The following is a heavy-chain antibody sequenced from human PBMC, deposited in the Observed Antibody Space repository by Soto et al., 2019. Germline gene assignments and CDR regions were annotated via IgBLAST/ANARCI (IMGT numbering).Heavy chain of an antibody. Sequence: EVHLVEAGGGLVKPGESLTLSCAASGFTFGSFTLNGVRQAPGKGLEGVSSISSSSAYIYYAESVKGRFTISRDNARSTLYLQMNSLRLDDTAVYFCARDGLTFGGDWGQGTLVAVSS. V-gene: IGHV3-21*06. CDR1: GFTFGSFT. CDR3: ARDGLTFGGD. J-gene: IGHJ4*02. D-gene: IGHD3-16*01. CDR2: ISSSSAYI.